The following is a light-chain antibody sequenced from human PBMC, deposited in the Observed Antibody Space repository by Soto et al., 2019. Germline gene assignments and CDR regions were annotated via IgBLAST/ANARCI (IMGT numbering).Light chain of an antibody. Sequence: QSALTHPASVSWSPGQSITISCAGTSSDLGAYKYVSWYQQHPDKAPKLILYEVSRRPSGVSNRFSGSKSGNTASLTISGLLAEDEADYSCSSYTNTSTLVFGTGTKVTVL. J-gene: IGLJ1*01. V-gene: IGLV2-14*03. CDR1: SSDLGAYKY. CDR2: EVS. CDR3: SSYTNTSTLV.